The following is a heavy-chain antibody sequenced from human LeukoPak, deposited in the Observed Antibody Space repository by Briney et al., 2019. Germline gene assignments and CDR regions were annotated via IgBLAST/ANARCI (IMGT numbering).Heavy chain of an antibody. V-gene: IGHV1-8*01. CDR1: GYTSTSYD. CDR3: ASSPTLQLWQNY. Sequence: ASVKVSCKASGYTSTSYDINWVRQATGQGLEWMGWMNPNSGNTGYAQKFQGRVTMTRNTSISTAYMELSSLRSEDTAVYYCASSPTLQLWQNYWGQGTLVTVSS. J-gene: IGHJ4*02. D-gene: IGHD5-18*01. CDR2: MNPNSGNT.